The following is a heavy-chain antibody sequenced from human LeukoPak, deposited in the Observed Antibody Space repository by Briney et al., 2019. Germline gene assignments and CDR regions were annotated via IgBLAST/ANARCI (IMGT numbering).Heavy chain of an antibody. CDR2: IYHNGGT. CDR1: GGSISGYY. J-gene: IGHJ4*02. V-gene: IGHV4-59*12. CDR3: ATDDYDSAVYSY. D-gene: IGHD3-22*01. Sequence: SETLSLTCTVSGGSISGYYWSWIRQPPGKGLEWIGYIYHNGGTNYNPSLKSRVTMSLDTSKNHFSLNLRSVTAADTAVYFCATDDYDSAVYSYWGQGTLVTVSS.